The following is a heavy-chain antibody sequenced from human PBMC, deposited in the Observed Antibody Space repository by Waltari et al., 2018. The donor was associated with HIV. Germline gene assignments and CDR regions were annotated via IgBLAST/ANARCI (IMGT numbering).Heavy chain of an antibody. V-gene: IGHV1-2*02. D-gene: IGHD1-7*01. Sequence: QVQLVQSGAEVKKPGASVKVSCKASGYTFTGYYMHWVRQAPGQGLEWMGWTNPHSDGTNVSQKFKGRVTTTRDTPISTAYMELGRLRSDDTAVYYCARDRARTTDYYYYGMDVWGQGTTVTVSS. CDR1: GYTFTGYY. J-gene: IGHJ6*02. CDR3: ARDRARTTDYYYYGMDV. CDR2: TNPHSDGT.